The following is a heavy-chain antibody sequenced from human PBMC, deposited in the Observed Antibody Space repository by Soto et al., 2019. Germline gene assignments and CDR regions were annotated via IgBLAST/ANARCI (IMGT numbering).Heavy chain of an antibody. Sequence: GGSLRLSCVASGFTFSSYSMNWVRQAPGKGLEWISYITSSSDIVQYADSVKGRFTISRDNAKSSLYLQMNSLRAEDTAVYYCARDLLWAFDIWGQGTMVTVSS. CDR3: ARDLLWAFDI. CDR2: ITSSSDIV. V-gene: IGHV3-48*01. CDR1: GFTFSSYS. J-gene: IGHJ3*02.